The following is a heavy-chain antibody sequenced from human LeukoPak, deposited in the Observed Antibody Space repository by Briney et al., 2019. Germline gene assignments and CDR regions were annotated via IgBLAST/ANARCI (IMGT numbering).Heavy chain of an antibody. Sequence: SETLSLTCTVSGGSISSYYWSWIRQPPGKGLEWIGYIYYSGSTNYNPSLKSRVTISVDTSKNQFSLKLSSVTAADTAVYYCRHIAAADTEVGYFDYWGQGTLVTVSS. V-gene: IGHV4-59*01. D-gene: IGHD6-13*01. CDR2: IYYSGST. CDR3: RHIAAADTEVGYFDY. CDR1: GGSISSYY. J-gene: IGHJ4*02.